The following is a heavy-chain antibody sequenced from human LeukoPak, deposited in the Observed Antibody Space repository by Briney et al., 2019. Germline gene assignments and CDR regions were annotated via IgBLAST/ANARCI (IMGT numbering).Heavy chain of an antibody. CDR2: IIPVLDIA. V-gene: IGHV1-69*04. CDR3: ARSGSSGWYHFDL. D-gene: IGHD6-19*01. J-gene: IGHJ2*01. CDR1: GGTFSSYA. Sequence: SVKVSCKPSGGTFSSYAISWVRQAPGQGLEWMGRIIPVLDIANYAQKFQGRVTITADKSTSTAYMELSSLRSEDTAVYYCARSGSSGWYHFDLWGRGTLVTVSS.